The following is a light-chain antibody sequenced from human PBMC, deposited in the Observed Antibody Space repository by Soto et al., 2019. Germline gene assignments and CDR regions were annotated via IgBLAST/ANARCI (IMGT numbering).Light chain of an antibody. J-gene: IGKJ3*01. Sequence: EIVLTQSPGTLSLSPGERATLSCRASQTISSSFLAWYQQKPGQAPRLLIYRASRRAPGIPDRFSGSGSWTNFPLTISRLEPEDFAVYYCHQFGSSPLDTFGPGNKVEIK. CDR2: RAS. CDR3: HQFGSSPLDT. CDR1: QTISSSF. V-gene: IGKV3-20*01.